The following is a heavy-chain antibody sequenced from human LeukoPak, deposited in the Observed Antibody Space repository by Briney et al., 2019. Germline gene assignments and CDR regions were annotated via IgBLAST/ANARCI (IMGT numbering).Heavy chain of an antibody. CDR1: GYRFTSYW. CDR2: IYPGDSDT. CDR3: ARSLYTAMDYYYYYGMDV. J-gene: IGHJ6*02. D-gene: IGHD5-18*01. V-gene: IGHV5-51*01. Sequence: GESLKISCKGSGYRFTSYWIGWVRQMPGKGLEWMGIIYPGDSDTRYSPSFQGQVTISADKSISTAYLQWSSLKASDTAMYYCARSLYTAMDYYYYYGMDVWGQGTTVTVSS.